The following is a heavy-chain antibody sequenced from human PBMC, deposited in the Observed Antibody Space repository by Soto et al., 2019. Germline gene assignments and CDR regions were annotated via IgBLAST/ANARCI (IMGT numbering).Heavy chain of an antibody. V-gene: IGHV3-21*01. Sequence: GGSLRLSCAASGFTFSSYSMNWVRQAPGKGLEWVSSISSSSSYIYYADSVKGRFTISRDNAKNSLYLQMNSLRAEDTAVEYCARDGVRGDRNYYFDYWGQGTLVTVSS. CDR2: ISSSSSYI. CDR1: GFTFSSYS. CDR3: ARDGVRGDRNYYFDY. D-gene: IGHD3-10*01. J-gene: IGHJ4*02.